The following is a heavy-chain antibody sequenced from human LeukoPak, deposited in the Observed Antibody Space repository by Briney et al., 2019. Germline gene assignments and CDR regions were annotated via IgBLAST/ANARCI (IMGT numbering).Heavy chain of an antibody. V-gene: IGHV3-30*18. D-gene: IGHD5-12*01. CDR1: GFTFSSYG. CDR3: AKDFRGSGYERKPFDY. Sequence: GGSLRLSCAASGFTFSSYGMHWVRQAPGKGLEWVAVISYDGSNKYYADSVKGRFTISRDNSKNTLYLQMNSLRAEDTAVYYCAKDFRGSGYERKPFDYWGQGTLVTVSS. CDR2: ISYDGSNK. J-gene: IGHJ4*02.